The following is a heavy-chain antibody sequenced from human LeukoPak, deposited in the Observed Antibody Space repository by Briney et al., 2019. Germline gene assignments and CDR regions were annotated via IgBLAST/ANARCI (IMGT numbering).Heavy chain of an antibody. V-gene: IGHV4-39*07. CDR2: IYYSGST. J-gene: IGHJ4*02. CDR1: GGSISSSSYY. CDR3: ARAGRWLQLVY. Sequence: PSETLSLTCTVSGGSISSSSYYWGWIRQPPGKGLEWIGSIYYSGSTYYNPSLKSRVTISVDTSKNQFSLKLSSVTAADTAVYYCARAGRWLQLVYWGQGTLVTVSS. D-gene: IGHD5-24*01.